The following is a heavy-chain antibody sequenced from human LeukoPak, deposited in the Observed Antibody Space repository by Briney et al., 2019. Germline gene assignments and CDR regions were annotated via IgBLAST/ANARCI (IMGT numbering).Heavy chain of an antibody. J-gene: IGHJ4*02. Sequence: PGRSLRLSCAASGFTFSSYGMHWVRQAPGKGLEWVAVIWYDGSNKYYADSVKGRFTISRDNSKNTLYLQMNSLRAEDTAVYYCAKDDGGVYCSGGSCYDYWGQGTLVTVSS. CDR3: AKDDGGVYCSGGSCYDY. V-gene: IGHV3-33*06. CDR2: IWYDGSNK. D-gene: IGHD2-15*01. CDR1: GFTFSSYG.